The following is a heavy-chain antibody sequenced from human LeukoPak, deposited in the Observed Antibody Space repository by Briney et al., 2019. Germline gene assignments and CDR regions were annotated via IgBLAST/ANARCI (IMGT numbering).Heavy chain of an antibody. J-gene: IGHJ4*02. V-gene: IGHV4-34*01. D-gene: IGHD6-13*01. CDR3: SSSYPAGDDY. CDR1: GGSFSAYY. Sequence: SETLSLTCAVYGGSFSAYYWSWIRQPPGKGLEWIGEINHSGSTNYNPSLKSRVTISVDTSKNQFSLKLSSVTAADTAVYYCSSSYPAGDDYWGQGTLVTVSS. CDR2: INHSGST.